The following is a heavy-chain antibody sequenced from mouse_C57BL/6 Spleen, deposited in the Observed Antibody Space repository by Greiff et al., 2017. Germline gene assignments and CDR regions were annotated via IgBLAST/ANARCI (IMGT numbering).Heavy chain of an antibody. CDR1: GYTFTSYW. J-gene: IGHJ4*01. Sequence: VQLQQPGAELVKPGASVKLSCKASGYTFTSYWMHWVKQRPGQGLEWIGMIHPNSGSTNYNEKFKSKATLTVDKSSSTAYMQLSSLTSEDAAVYFCARRGWLPAMDYWGQGTSVTVSS. V-gene: IGHV1-64*01. D-gene: IGHD2-3*01. CDR3: ARRGWLPAMDY. CDR2: IHPNSGST.